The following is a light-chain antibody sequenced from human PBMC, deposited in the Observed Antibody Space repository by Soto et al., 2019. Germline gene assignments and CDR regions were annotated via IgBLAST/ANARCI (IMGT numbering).Light chain of an antibody. V-gene: IGKV3-15*01. Sequence: EIVMTQSPATLSVSPGERATLSCTASQSVTTNLAWYQQKPAQAPRPLIYGASTRATGVPAMFSGSGSGTEVTLAICSLQSEDFAVYYCKQYNNWPRTFGQGTKVEI. CDR1: QSVTTN. CDR2: GAS. J-gene: IGKJ1*01. CDR3: KQYNNWPRT.